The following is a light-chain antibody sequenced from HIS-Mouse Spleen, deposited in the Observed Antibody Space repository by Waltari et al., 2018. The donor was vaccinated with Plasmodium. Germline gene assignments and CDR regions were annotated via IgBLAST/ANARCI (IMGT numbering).Light chain of an antibody. CDR3: YSTDSSGNHRV. Sequence: SYELTQPPSVSVSPGQTARITCSGDALPKKYAYWYQQKAGQAPLLVIYEDSKRPSGSPERFYGSSSGTMATLTISGARVEDEADYYCYSTDSSGNHRVFGGGTKLTVL. V-gene: IGLV3-10*01. CDR1: ALPKKY. J-gene: IGLJ3*02. CDR2: EDS.